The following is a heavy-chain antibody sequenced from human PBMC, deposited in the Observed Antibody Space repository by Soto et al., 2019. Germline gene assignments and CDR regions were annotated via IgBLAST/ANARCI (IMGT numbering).Heavy chain of an antibody. CDR1: GGIFSTYA. Sequence: QVQLVQSGAEVKKPGSSVKVSCKASGGIFSTYAISWLRQAPGQELEWMGGIIPIFGTPNYAHRFQGRVTITPDESTTRSYMELSRLKSANTAAYYCARDRDDYGSGNYYNRIDFWGQGTLVTVSS. CDR3: ARDRDDYGSGNYYNRIDF. J-gene: IGHJ4*02. V-gene: IGHV1-69*01. CDR2: IIPIFGTP. D-gene: IGHD3-10*01.